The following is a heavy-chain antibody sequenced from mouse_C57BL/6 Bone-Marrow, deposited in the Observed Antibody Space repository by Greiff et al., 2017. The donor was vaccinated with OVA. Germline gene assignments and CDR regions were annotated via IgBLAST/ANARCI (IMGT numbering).Heavy chain of an antibody. CDR3: AKGTTVVDGAMDY. Sequence: VQGVESGAELARPGASVKLSCKASGYTFTSYGISWVKQRTGQGLEWIGEIYPRSGNTYYNEKFKGKATLTADKSSSTAYMELRSLTSEDSAVYFCAKGTTVVDGAMDYWGQGTSVTVSS. CDR1: GYTFTSYG. CDR2: IYPRSGNT. J-gene: IGHJ4*01. V-gene: IGHV1-81*01. D-gene: IGHD1-1*01.